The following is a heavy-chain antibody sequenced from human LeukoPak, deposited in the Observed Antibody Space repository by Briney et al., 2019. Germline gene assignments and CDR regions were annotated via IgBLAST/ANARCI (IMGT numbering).Heavy chain of an antibody. Sequence: PGGSLRLSCAASGFTFSSYAMHWVRQAPGKGLEWVAVISYDGSNKYYADSVKGRFTISRDNSKNTLYLQMNSLRAEDTAVYYCARDPNTPYSSGWYGPFDYWGQGTLVTVSS. V-gene: IGHV3-30-3*01. CDR2: ISYDGSNK. CDR3: ARDPNTPYSSGWYGPFDY. CDR1: GFTFSSYA. J-gene: IGHJ4*02. D-gene: IGHD6-19*01.